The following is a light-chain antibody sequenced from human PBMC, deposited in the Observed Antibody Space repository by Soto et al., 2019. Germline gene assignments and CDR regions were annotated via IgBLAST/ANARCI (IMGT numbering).Light chain of an antibody. CDR1: SSDVGGYNY. V-gene: IGLV2-14*03. CDR3: SSYTSDITLDVV. CDR2: DVS. Sequence: QSALTQPASVSGSPGQSITISCTGTSSDVGGYNYVSWYQQHPGKAPTLMIYDVSNRTSGVSNRFSGSKSGNTASLTISGLKAEDEADYYCSSYTSDITLDVVFGGGTQLTVL. J-gene: IGLJ2*01.